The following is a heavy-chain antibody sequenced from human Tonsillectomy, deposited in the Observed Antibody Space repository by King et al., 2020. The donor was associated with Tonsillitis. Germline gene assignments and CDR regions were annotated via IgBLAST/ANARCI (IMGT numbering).Heavy chain of an antibody. J-gene: IGHJ4*02. CDR2: IKEEGSDK. V-gene: IGHV3-7*01. CDR3: ATEGGRSGSGY. D-gene: IGHD3-10*01. CDR1: GFTFRRYW. Sequence: VQLVESGGGLVQPGGSLRLSCAVSGFTFRRYWISWVRQAPGKGLEWVANIKEEGSDKQYWELVKGRFTLSRDKPKNSLFLQINSLRAEDTAVYYCATEGGRSGSGYWGQGTLVTVSS.